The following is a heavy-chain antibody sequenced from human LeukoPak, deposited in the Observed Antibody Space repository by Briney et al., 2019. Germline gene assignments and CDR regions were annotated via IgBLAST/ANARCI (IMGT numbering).Heavy chain of an antibody. V-gene: IGHV1-8*01. D-gene: IGHD3-3*01. CDR3: ARGKRSKTRITIFGVARGKNYYYYYMDV. J-gene: IGHJ6*03. Sequence: ASVKVSCKASGYTFTSYDINWVRQATGQGLEWMGWMYPNSGNTGYAQKFQGRVTMTRNTSISTAYVELSSLRSEDTAVYYCARGKRSKTRITIFGVARGKNYYYYYMDVWGKGTTVTVSS. CDR2: MYPNSGNT. CDR1: GYTFTSYD.